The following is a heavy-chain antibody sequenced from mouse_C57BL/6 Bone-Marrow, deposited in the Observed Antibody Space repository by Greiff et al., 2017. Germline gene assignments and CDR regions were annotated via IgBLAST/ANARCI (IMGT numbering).Heavy chain of an antibody. CDR1: GYSFTSYY. D-gene: IGHD2-3*01. Sequence: VQLQQSGPELVKPGASVKISCKASGYSFTSYYIHWVKQRPGQGLEWIGWIYPGSGTTKYNEKFKGKATLTVDTSSSTAYMQLSSLTSEDSAVYYCASWRLLLPHYFDYWGQGTTLTVSS. J-gene: IGHJ2*01. CDR2: IYPGSGTT. V-gene: IGHV1-66*01. CDR3: ASWRLLLPHYFDY.